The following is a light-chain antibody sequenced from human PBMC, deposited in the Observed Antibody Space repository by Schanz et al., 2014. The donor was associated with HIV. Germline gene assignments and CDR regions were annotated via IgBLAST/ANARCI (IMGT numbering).Light chain of an antibody. Sequence: QSVLTQPPSVSAAPGQKVTISCSGSNSNIGNIYVSWYQQLPGTAPKLLIYDNNKRPSGIPDRFSGSNSGPSATLAITGLQTGDEADYYCATWESSPTSWVFGGGTKLTV. J-gene: IGLJ3*02. V-gene: IGLV1-51*01. CDR3: ATWESSPTSWV. CDR1: NSNIGNIY. CDR2: DNN.